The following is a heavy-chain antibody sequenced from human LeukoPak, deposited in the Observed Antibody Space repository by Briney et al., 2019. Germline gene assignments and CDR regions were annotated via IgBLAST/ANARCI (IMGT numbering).Heavy chain of an antibody. CDR2: ISGSGGST. CDR3: AKGSGSYGQDLYY. Sequence: GGSLRLSCAASGFTFSSYGMSWVRQDPGKGLEWVSAISGSGGSTYYADSVKGRFTISRDNSKNTLYLQMNSLRVEDTAVYYCAKGSGSYGQDLYYWGQGTLVTVSS. CDR1: GFTFSSYG. D-gene: IGHD3-3*01. V-gene: IGHV3-23*01. J-gene: IGHJ4*02.